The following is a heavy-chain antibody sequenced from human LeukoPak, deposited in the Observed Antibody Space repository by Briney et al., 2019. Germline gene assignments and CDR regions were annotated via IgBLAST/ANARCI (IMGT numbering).Heavy chain of an antibody. CDR1: GFTFNHYA. D-gene: IGHD3-22*01. V-gene: IGHV3-23*01. CDR3: AKDLDSSARYAENSLDP. Sequence: PGGSLRLSCAASGFTFNHYAMNWVRQAPGKGLEWISLVSKEGTNRHYADSVKGRFTISRDNSKNPLDLQMNSLRVEDTAIYYCAKDLDSSARYAENSLDPWGQGTLVTVSS. J-gene: IGHJ5*02. CDR2: VSKEGTNR.